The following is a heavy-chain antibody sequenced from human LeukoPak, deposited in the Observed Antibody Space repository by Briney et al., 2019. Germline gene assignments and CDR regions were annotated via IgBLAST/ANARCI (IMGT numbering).Heavy chain of an antibody. V-gene: IGHV4-59*01. Sequence: PSETLSLTCTVSGGSIGTSYWSWVRQPPGKGLEWIGYVYYTGSTKYSPSLKSRLTISLDTSMNQFSLKLSSVTAADTAVYYCASLDSGKFDYWGQGALVTVSS. CDR1: GGSIGTSY. CDR3: ASLDSGKFDY. D-gene: IGHD3-10*01. J-gene: IGHJ4*02. CDR2: VYYTGST.